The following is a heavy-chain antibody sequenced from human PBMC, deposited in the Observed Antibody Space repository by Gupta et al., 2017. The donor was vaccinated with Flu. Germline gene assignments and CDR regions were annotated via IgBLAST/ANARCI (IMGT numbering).Heavy chain of an antibody. V-gene: IGHV3-11*01. J-gene: IGHJ6*02. CDR3: ARDFTSVADFWSGYYGNGMDV. D-gene: IGHD3-3*01. CDR2: ISSSGSTI. Sequence: QVQLVESGGGLVKPGGSLRLSCAASGFTFSDYSMSWIRQAPVKGLEWVSYISSSGSTIYYEDPVKGRFTISRDNAKNSLYLQMNSLRAEDTAVYYCARDFTSVADFWSGYYGNGMDVWGQGTTVTVSS. CDR1: GFTFSDYS.